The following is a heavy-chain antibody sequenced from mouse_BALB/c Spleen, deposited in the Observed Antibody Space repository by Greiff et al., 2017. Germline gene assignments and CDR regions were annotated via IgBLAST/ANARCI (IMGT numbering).Heavy chain of an antibody. J-gene: IGHJ3*01. CDR1: GYAFSSYW. CDR3: ASGGRYDGD. D-gene: IGHD2-14*01. CDR2: IYPGDGDT. Sequence: QVQLKQSGAELVRPGSSVKISCKASGYAFSSYWMNWVKQRPGQGLEWIGQIYPGDGDTNYNGKFKGKATLTADKSSSTAYMQLSSLTSEDSAVYFCASGGRYDGDWGQGTLVTVSA. V-gene: IGHV1-80*01.